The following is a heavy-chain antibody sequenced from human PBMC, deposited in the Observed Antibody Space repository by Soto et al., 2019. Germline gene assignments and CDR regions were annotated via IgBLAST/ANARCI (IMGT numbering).Heavy chain of an antibody. J-gene: IGHJ6*02. D-gene: IGHD3-3*01. CDR1: GCTFTSYG. CDR2: ISAYNGNT. Sequence: ASVKVSCKASGCTFTSYGISWVRQAPVQGLEWMGWISAYNGNTNYAQKLQGRVTMTTDTSTSTAYMELRSLRSDDTAVYYCASAWSGYYGDYYYYGMDVWGQGTTVTVSS. V-gene: IGHV1-18*04. CDR3: ASAWSGYYGDYYYYGMDV.